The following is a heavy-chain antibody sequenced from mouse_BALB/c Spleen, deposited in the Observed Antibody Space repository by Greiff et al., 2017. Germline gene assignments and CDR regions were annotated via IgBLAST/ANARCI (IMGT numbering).Heavy chain of an antibody. D-gene: IGHD1-1*02. CDR2: IWAGGST. V-gene: IGHV2-9*02. CDR3: AREVDGGFAY. CDR1: GFSLTSYG. J-gene: IGHJ3*01. Sequence: VKLMESGPGLVAPSQSLSITCTVSGFSLTSYGVHWVRQPPGKGLEWLGVIWAGGSTNYNSALMSRLSISKDTSKSQVFLKMNSLQTDDTAMYYCAREVDGGFAYWGQGTLVTVSA.